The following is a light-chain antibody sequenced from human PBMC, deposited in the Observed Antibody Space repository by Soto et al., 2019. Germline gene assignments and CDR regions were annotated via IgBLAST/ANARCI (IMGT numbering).Light chain of an antibody. J-gene: IGKJ1*01. Sequence: DIQMTQSPSSLSASVGDRVTITCRARQGISNYLAWYQQIPGKVPRLLIYAASTLQSGVPSRFSGSGSGTDFTLTISSLQPEDVATYYCQQYNSYSFGQGTKVDIK. CDR2: AAS. CDR3: QQYNSYS. V-gene: IGKV1-27*01. CDR1: QGISNY.